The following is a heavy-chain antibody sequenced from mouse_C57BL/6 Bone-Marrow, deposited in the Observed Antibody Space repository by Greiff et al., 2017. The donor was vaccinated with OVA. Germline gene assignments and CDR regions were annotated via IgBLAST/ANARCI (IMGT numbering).Heavy chain of an antibody. J-gene: IGHJ4*01. CDR2: IYPGNSDT. CDR3: NVRYGSSYDYAMDY. Sequence: VQLQQSGTVLARPGASVKMSCKTSGYTFTSYWMHWVKQRPGQGLEWIGAIYPGNSDTSYNQKFKGKAKLTAVTSASTAYMELSSLTNEDSAVYYGNVRYGSSYDYAMDYWGQGTSVTVSS. D-gene: IGHD1-1*01. V-gene: IGHV1-5*01. CDR1: GYTFTSYW.